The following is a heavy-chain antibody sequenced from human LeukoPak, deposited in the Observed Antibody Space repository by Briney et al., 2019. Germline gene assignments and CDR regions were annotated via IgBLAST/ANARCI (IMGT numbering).Heavy chain of an antibody. J-gene: IGHJ4*02. CDR2: INHSGST. D-gene: IGHD6-19*01. CDR1: GGSFSGYY. V-gene: IGHV4-34*01. CDR3: ARAIRGYSSGWYELFYFDY. Sequence: PSETLSLTCAVSGGSFSGYYWSWIRQPPGKGLEWIGEINHSGSTNYNPSLKSRVTISVDTSKNQFSLKLSSVTAADTAVYYCARAIRGYSSGWYELFYFDYWGQGTLVTVSS.